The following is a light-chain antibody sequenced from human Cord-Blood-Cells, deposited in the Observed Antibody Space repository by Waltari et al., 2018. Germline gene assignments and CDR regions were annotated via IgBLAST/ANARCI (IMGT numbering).Light chain of an antibody. J-gene: IGLJ2*01. V-gene: IGLV1-44*01. CDR2: SNK. CDR3: AAWDDSLNGLV. Sequence: SVLTQPPSPSGSPGPGVTLPCSGNSSPIASDTVHVYQQPPGTAPKLLIYSNKQRPSGVPDRFSGSKSGTSASLAISGLQSEDEADYYCAAWDDSLNGLVFGGGTKLTVL. CDR1: SSPIASDT.